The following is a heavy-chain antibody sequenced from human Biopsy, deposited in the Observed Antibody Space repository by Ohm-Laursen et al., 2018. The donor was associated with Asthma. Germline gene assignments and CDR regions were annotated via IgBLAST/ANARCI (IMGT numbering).Heavy chain of an antibody. V-gene: IGHV3-30-3*01. J-gene: IGHJ4*02. CDR1: GFSFHNYP. Sequence: SLRLSCAASGFSFHNYPMHRVRQAPGKGLEWVALTSYDGANNYYADSVKGRFTISRDNSENTVSLQMNSLTTADTAVYYCARSKVAGRSYYFDYWGQGTLVTVSS. CDR3: ARSKVAGRSYYFDY. CDR2: TSYDGANN. D-gene: IGHD6-19*01.